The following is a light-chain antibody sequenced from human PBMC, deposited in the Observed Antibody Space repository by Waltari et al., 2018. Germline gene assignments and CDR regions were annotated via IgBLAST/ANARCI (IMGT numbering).Light chain of an antibody. CDR2: KTS. CDR3: QQYSSTWT. J-gene: IGKJ1*01. CDR1: QSISSW. V-gene: IGKV1-5*03. Sequence: DIQMTQSPSTQSASVGDIVTITCRASQSISSWLAWYQQKPGEAPKLLIYKTSSLESGVPTRFSGSGSGTEFTLTISSLQPDDFATYYCQQYSSTWTFGQGTKVEI.